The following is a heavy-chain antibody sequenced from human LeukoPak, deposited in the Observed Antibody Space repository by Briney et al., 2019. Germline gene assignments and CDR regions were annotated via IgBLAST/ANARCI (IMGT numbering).Heavy chain of an antibody. D-gene: IGHD1-26*01. CDR3: ARVSSSRLIVGGTSKGFDI. V-gene: IGHV4-34*01. CDR1: GGSISSYY. J-gene: IGHJ3*02. CDR2: INHSGST. Sequence: PSETLSLTCSVSGGSISSYYWSWIRQPPGKGLEWIGEINHSGSTNYNPSLKSRVTISVDTSKNQFSLKLSSVTAADTAVYYCARVSSSRLIVGGTSKGFDIGAKGTMVTVSS.